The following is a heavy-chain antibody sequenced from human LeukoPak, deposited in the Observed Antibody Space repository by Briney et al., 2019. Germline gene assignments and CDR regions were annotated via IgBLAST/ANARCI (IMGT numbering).Heavy chain of an antibody. CDR2: IYHSGST. V-gene: IGHV4-30-2*01. J-gene: IGHJ4*02. CDR1: GVSISSGGYS. D-gene: IGHD3-16*02. Sequence: SETLSLTRAVSGVSISSGGYSWSWIRQPPGKGLEWIGYIYHSGSTYYNPSLKSRVTISVDRSKNQFSLKLSSVTAADTAVYYCARGATYYDYVWGSYRLYYFDYWGQGTLVTVSS. CDR3: ARGATYYDYVWGSYRLYYFDY.